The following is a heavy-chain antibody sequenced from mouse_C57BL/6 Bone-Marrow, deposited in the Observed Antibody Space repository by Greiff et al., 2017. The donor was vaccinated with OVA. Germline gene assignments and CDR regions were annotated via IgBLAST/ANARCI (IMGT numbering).Heavy chain of an antibody. V-gene: IGHV1-69*01. J-gene: IGHJ2*01. D-gene: IGHD5-1*01. Sequence: QVQLKQPGAELVMPGASVKLSCKASGYTFTSYWMHWVKQRPGQGLEWIGEIDPSDSYTNYNQKFKGKSTLTVDKSSSTAYMQLSSLTSEDSAVYYCARARSNYFDYWGQGTTLTVSS. CDR2: IDPSDSYT. CDR3: ARARSNYFDY. CDR1: GYTFTSYW.